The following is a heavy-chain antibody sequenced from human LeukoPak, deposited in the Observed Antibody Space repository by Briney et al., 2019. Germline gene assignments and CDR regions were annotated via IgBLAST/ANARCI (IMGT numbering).Heavy chain of an antibody. CDR1: GGSISSGGYY. CDR2: IYYSGST. D-gene: IGHD3-10*01. CDR3: AREGLGAQGYYYGMDV. J-gene: IGHJ6*02. V-gene: IGHV4-31*03. Sequence: SETLSLTCTVSGGSISSGGYYWSWIRQHPGKGLEWIGYIYYSGSTYYNPSLKSRVTISVDTSKNQFSLKLSSVTAADTAVYYCAREGLGAQGYYYGMDVWGQGTTVTVS.